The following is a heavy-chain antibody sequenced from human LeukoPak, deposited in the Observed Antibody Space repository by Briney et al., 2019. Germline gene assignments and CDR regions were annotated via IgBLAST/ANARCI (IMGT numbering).Heavy chain of an antibody. CDR3: AKTPSLPAAIRRGYGMDV. V-gene: IGHV3-21*04. CDR1: GFTFSSYS. J-gene: IGHJ6*02. D-gene: IGHD2-2*01. Sequence: GSLRLSCAASGFTFSSYSMNWVRQAPGKGVEWVSSISSSSSYIYYADSVKGRFTISRDNSKNTLYLQMNSLRAEDTAVYYCAKTPSLPAAIRRGYGMDVWGQGTTVTVSS. CDR2: ISSSSSYI.